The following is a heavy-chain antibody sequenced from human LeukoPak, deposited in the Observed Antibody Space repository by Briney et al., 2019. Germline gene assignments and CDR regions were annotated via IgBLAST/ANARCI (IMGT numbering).Heavy chain of an antibody. CDR3: AKRSMVRGVQFDAFDL. V-gene: IGHV3-30*02. D-gene: IGHD3-10*01. Sequence: GGSLRLSCAASGFTFSSSDMHWVRQAPGKGLEWVAFIRYDGNNKYYADSVKGRLTITRDNSKNTLYLQMNSLRAEDTAVYYCAKRSMVRGVQFDAFDLWGQGQLSPSPQ. CDR1: GFTFSSSD. J-gene: IGHJ3*01. CDR2: IRYDGNNK.